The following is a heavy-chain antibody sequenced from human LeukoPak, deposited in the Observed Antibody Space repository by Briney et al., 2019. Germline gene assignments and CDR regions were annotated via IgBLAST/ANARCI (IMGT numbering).Heavy chain of an antibody. Sequence: SETLSLTCTVSGGSISSYYWSWLRQPPGKGLEWIGYIYYSGSTNYNPSLKSRVTISVDTSKNQFSLKLSSVTAADTAVYYCARVYYDFWSGSNWFDPWGQGTLVTVSS. CDR3: ARVYYDFWSGSNWFDP. V-gene: IGHV4-59*01. J-gene: IGHJ5*02. CDR1: GGSISSYY. D-gene: IGHD3-3*01. CDR2: IYYSGST.